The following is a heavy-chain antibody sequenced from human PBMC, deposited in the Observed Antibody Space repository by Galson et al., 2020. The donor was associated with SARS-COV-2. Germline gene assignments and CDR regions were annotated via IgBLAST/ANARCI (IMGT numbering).Heavy chain of an antibody. CDR2: INSNDGGT. CDR3: ARGTRITAGGLLTC. V-gene: IGHV1-2*05. Sequence: ASVKVSCKASGYTFIDYYIHWVRQAPGQGLEWMGRINSNDGGTNYAQKFQGRVTMTRDTSISAAYMELSRLTSDDTVVYFCARGTRITAGGLLTCWGQGTLVTVS. CDR1: GYTFIDYY. J-gene: IGHJ4*02. D-gene: IGHD2-15*01.